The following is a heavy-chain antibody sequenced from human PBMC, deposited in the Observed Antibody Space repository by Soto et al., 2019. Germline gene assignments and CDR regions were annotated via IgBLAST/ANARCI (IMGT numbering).Heavy chain of an antibody. CDR3: ARDRGNYWYFDL. V-gene: IGHV1-3*01. D-gene: IGHD3-10*01. J-gene: IGHJ2*01. CDR2: INAGNGNT. CDR1: GYTFTSYA. Sequence: QVQLVQSGAEVKKPGASVKVSCKASGYTFTSYAMHWVRQAPGQRLEWMGWINAGNGNTKYSQKFQGRVTITRDTSASTAYMDLSSLRSEDTAVYCCARDRGNYWYFDLWGRGTLVTVSS.